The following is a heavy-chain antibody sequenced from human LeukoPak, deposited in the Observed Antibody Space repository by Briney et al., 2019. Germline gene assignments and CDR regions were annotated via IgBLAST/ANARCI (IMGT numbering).Heavy chain of an antibody. D-gene: IGHD6-19*01. V-gene: IGHV4-34*01. CDR1: GGSFSGYY. J-gene: IGHJ2*01. CDR2: INHSGST. CDR3: ARGTSIAVAGDTYLYFDL. Sequence: PSETLSLTCAVYGGSFSGYYWSWIRQPPGKGLEWIGEINHSGSTNYNPSLKSRVTISVDTSKNQFSLKLSSVTAADTAVYYCARGTSIAVAGDTYLYFDLWGRGTLVTVSS.